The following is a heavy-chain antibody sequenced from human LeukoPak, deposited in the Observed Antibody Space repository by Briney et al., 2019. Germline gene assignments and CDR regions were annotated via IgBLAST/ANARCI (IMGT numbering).Heavy chain of an antibody. CDR1: GFIFSNAW. V-gene: IGHV3-30*03. CDR2: ISFDGSNK. CDR3: AAYHASGTFGYFQH. D-gene: IGHD1-7*01. Sequence: GGSLRLSCAASGFIFSNAWMSWVRQAPGKGLEWLAVISFDGSNKYFADSVEGRLVVSRDNSNNTLYLHMNTLRPDDTAIYYCAAYHASGTFGYFQHWGQGTLVTVSS. J-gene: IGHJ1*01.